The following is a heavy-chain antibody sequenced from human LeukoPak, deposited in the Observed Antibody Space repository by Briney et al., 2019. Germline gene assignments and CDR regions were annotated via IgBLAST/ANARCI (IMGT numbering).Heavy chain of an antibody. Sequence: GGSLRLSCAASGFMFSSYSVNWVRQAAGKGLEWVSSIDSGGNTHHADSVKGRFTISRDNSKNTLYPQMNSLRAEDTAVYYCALQRGNYAAAWGQGTMVTVSS. CDR2: IDSGGNT. V-gene: IGHV3-23*01. D-gene: IGHD3-10*01. CDR1: GFMFSSYS. CDR3: ALQRGNYAAA. J-gene: IGHJ3*01.